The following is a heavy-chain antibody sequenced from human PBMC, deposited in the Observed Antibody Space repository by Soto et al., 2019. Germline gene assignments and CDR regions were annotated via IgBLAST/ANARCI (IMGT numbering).Heavy chain of an antibody. Sequence: GASVKVSCKASGYTFTSYGIGWVRQAPGQGLEWMGWISAYNGNTNYAQKLQGRVTMTTDTSTSTAYMELRSLRSDDTAVYYCARDPPTRPGYDYVWDTRSRHYYYYGMDVWGQGTTVTVSS. D-gene: IGHD3-16*01. J-gene: IGHJ6*02. CDR2: ISAYNGNT. CDR3: ARDPPTRPGYDYVWDTRSRHYYYYGMDV. CDR1: GYTFTSYG. V-gene: IGHV1-18*01.